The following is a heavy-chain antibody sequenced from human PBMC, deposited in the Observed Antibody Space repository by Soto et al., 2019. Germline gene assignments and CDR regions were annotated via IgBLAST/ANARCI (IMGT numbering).Heavy chain of an antibody. J-gene: IGHJ5*02. CDR1: GFSLSTSGVG. D-gene: IGHD3-10*01. CDR3: AHRYYYGSGSPFFDP. V-gene: IGHV2-5*02. Sequence: QITLKESGPPLVKPTQTLTLTCTFSGFSLSTSGVGVGWIRQPPGKALEWLALIYWDDDKRYSPSLKSRLTITKDTSKNQVVLTMTNMDPVDTATYYCAHRYYYGSGSPFFDPWGQGTLVTVSS. CDR2: IYWDDDK.